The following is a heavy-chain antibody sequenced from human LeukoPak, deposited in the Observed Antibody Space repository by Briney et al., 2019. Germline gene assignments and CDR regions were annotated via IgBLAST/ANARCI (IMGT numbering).Heavy chain of an antibody. CDR3: AREARATFDY. J-gene: IGHJ4*02. CDR2: IKQDGSEK. CDR1: GFSFSNYW. D-gene: IGHD5-12*01. V-gene: IGHV3-7*01. Sequence: GGSLRLSCAASGFSFSNYWMSWVRQAPAKGLEGVASIKQDGSEKHYVDSGKGRFTISKDNAKNALYLQMSSLRAEDTAVYYCAREARATFDYWGQGTVVTVSS.